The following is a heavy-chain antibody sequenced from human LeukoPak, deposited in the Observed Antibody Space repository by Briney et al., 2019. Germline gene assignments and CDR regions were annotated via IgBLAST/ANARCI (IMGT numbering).Heavy chain of an antibody. Sequence: SETLSLTCAVYGGSFSGYYWSWLRQPPGKGLEWIGEINHSGSTNYNPSLKSRVTISVDTSKNQFSLKLSSVTAADTAVYYCARGRMADYYYYYYMDVWGKGTTVTVSS. CDR1: GGSFSGYY. V-gene: IGHV4-34*01. D-gene: IGHD2-8*01. CDR2: INHSGST. CDR3: ARGRMADYYYYYYMDV. J-gene: IGHJ6*03.